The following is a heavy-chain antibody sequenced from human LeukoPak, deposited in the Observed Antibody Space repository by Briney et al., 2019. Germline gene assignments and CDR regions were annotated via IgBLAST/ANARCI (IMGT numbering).Heavy chain of an antibody. CDR2: INPNSGGT. Sequence: ASVKVSCKASGYTFTGYYMHWVRQAPGQGLEWMGWINPNSGGTNYAQKFQGRVTMTRDTSISTAYMELSRLRSDDTAVYYCARPTTETYYYDSSGYSEGMDVWGQGTTVTVSS. V-gene: IGHV1-2*02. CDR3: ARPTTETYYYDSSGYSEGMDV. D-gene: IGHD3-22*01. J-gene: IGHJ6*02. CDR1: GYTFTGYY.